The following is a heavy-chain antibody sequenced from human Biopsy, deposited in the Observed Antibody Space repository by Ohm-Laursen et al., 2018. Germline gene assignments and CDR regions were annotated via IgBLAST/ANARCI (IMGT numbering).Heavy chain of an antibody. D-gene: IGHD3-16*01. CDR1: GFSFSSYW. CDR3: QGGHLPPGQFYGVDA. CDR2: INIDGSTT. V-gene: IGHV3-74*01. Sequence: SLRLSCAASGFSFSSYWMHWVRQGPGKGLVWVSRINIDGSTTRYADSVKGRFTISGDNSKNTLYLQMNGLRAEDTAVYFCQGGHLPPGQFYGVDAWGQGTTVTVSS. J-gene: IGHJ6*02.